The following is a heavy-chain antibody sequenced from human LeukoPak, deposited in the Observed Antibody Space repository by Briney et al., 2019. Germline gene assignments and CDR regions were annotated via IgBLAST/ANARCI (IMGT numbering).Heavy chain of an antibody. D-gene: IGHD2-21*01. Sequence: GESLKISCKGSGYSFTSYWISWVRQMPGKGLEWMGRIDPSDSYTNYSPSFQGHVTISADKSISTAYLQWSSLKASDTAMYYCARQPSFVVEHYCYGMDVWGQGTTVTVSS. CDR2: IDPSDSYT. CDR1: GYSFTSYW. CDR3: ARQPSFVVEHYCYGMDV. J-gene: IGHJ6*02. V-gene: IGHV5-10-1*01.